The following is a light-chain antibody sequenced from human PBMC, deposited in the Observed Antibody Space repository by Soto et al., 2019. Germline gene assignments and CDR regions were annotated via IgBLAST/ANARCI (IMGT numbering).Light chain of an antibody. J-gene: IGLJ1*01. CDR2: TNN. Sequence: QSVLTQPPSASGTPGQRVTISCSGGSSNIGSNSVNWYQQLPGTAPKLLIYTNNQRPSGVPDRFSGSKSGTSASLAISGLQSEDEADYYCAAWDDSLNGHVFGSGT. V-gene: IGLV1-44*01. CDR1: SSNIGSNS. CDR3: AAWDDSLNGHV.